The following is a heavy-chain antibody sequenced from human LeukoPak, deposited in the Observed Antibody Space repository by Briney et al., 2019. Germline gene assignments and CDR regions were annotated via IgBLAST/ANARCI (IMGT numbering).Heavy chain of an antibody. CDR2: IYYSGNT. J-gene: IGHJ4*02. V-gene: IGHV4-59*12. Sequence: SETLSLTCTVSGGSISSYYWNWIRQPPGKGLEWIGYIYYSGNTNYNPSLKSRVTISVDTSKNQFSLKLSSVTAADTAVYYCARARHGYIYGYRPNELGHFFDYWGQGTLVTVSS. CDR1: GGSISSYY. CDR3: ARARHGYIYGYRPNELGHFFDY. D-gene: IGHD5-18*01.